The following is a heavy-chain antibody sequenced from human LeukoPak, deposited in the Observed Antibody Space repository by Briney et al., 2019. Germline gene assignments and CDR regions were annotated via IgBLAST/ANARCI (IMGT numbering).Heavy chain of an antibody. CDR1: GYTLTGYY. V-gene: IGHV1-2*02. Sequence: ASVKVSCKASGYTLTGYYFHWVRQAPGQGLEWMGWINPNTAGTNYAQKFLGGVTLTWDMSISTAYMELNRLTSDDTAVYYCATSAGDYRAGHYYYMGVWGKGTSVTVSS. D-gene: IGHD4-11*01. J-gene: IGHJ6*03. CDR3: ATSAGDYRAGHYYYMGV. CDR2: INPNTAGT.